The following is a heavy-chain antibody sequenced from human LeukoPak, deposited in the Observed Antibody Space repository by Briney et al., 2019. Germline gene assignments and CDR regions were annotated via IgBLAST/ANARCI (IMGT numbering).Heavy chain of an antibody. J-gene: IGHJ4*02. V-gene: IGHV3-21*04. D-gene: IGHD1-1*01. Sequence: PGGSLRLSCAASGFTFSSYSMNWVRQAPGKGPEWVSSISSSSSYIYYADSVKGRFTISRDNSKNTLYLQMNSLRAEDTAVYYCAKVYVWNEYYFDYWGQGTLVTVSS. CDR1: GFTFSSYS. CDR2: ISSSSSYI. CDR3: AKVYVWNEYYFDY.